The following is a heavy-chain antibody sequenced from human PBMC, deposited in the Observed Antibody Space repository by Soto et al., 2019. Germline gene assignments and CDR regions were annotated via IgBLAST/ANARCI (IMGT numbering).Heavy chain of an antibody. Sequence: PGGSLRLSCAASGFTFSSYSMNWVRQAPGKGLEWVSAISGSGGSTYYADSVKGRFTISRDNSKNTLYLQMNSLRAEDTAVYYCATDRARDSSSRIWYYFDYWGQGTLVTVSS. J-gene: IGHJ4*02. V-gene: IGHV3-23*01. CDR1: GFTFSSYS. CDR3: ATDRARDSSSRIWYYFDY. D-gene: IGHD6-6*01. CDR2: ISGSGGST.